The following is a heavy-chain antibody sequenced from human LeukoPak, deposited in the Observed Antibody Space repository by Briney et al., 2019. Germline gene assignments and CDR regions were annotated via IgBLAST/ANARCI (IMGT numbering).Heavy chain of an antibody. CDR1: GFTFSSFI. CDR2: ISSSGSTI. CDR3: ARDEGYSSGWYSSN. Sequence: GGSLRLSCAASGFTFSSFIMNWVRQAPGKGLEWVSYISSSGSTIYYADSVKGRFTISRDNAKNSLYLQMNSLRAEDTAVYYCARDEGYSSGWYSSNWGQGTLVTVSS. D-gene: IGHD6-19*01. V-gene: IGHV3-48*04. J-gene: IGHJ4*02.